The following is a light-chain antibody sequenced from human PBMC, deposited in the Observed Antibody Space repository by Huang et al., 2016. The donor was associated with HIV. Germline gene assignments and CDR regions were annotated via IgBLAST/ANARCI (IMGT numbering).Light chain of an antibody. Sequence: QLTQSPPSLSASVGDTVTISCRASQDIGSYVAWYQQKTGRAPKLLISGASTLPTGVPSRFSADAAGTFFTLFISDLQPEDFATYYCQQLHTYPITFGQGTRLEIK. CDR1: QDIGSY. V-gene: IGKV1-9*01. J-gene: IGKJ5*01. CDR2: GAS. CDR3: QQLHTYPIT.